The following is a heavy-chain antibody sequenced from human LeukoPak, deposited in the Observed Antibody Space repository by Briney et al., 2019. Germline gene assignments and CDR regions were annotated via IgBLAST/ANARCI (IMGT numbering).Heavy chain of an antibody. J-gene: IGHJ4*02. D-gene: IGHD6-25*01. CDR3: ARAPSCTASGYDY. V-gene: IGHV1-8*03. Sequence: ASVKVSCKASGCTFTNYHFNWVRQATGQGLEWMGWMNPNNGDSGYAQKFQGRVTITMDTSITTSYMELRSLRSDDTAVYFCARAPSCTASGYDYWGQGTLVTVSS. CDR1: GCTFTNYH. CDR2: MNPNNGDS.